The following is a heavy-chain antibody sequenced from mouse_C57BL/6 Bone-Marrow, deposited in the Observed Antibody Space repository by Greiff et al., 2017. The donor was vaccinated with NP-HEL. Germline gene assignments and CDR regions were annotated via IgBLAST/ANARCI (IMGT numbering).Heavy chain of an antibody. CDR2: IYPSDSET. Sequence: VQLQQSGAELVRPGSSVKLSCKASGYTFTSYWMDWVKQRPGQGLEWIGNIYPSDSETHYNQKFKDKATLTVDKSSSTAYMQLSSLTSEDSAVYYCARSAAQATDFNYAMDYWGQGTSVTVSS. D-gene: IGHD3-2*02. CDR3: ARSAAQATDFNYAMDY. CDR1: GYTFTSYW. J-gene: IGHJ4*01. V-gene: IGHV1-61*01.